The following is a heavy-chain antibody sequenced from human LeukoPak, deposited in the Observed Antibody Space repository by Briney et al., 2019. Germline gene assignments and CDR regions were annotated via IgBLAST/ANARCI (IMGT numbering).Heavy chain of an antibody. CDR1: GYTFTSYG. D-gene: IGHD5-24*01. CDR3: ARDRDGYNGGDY. J-gene: IGHJ4*02. V-gene: IGHV1-18*01. CDR2: ISTYNGNT. Sequence: ASVKVSCKASGYTFTSYGIIWVRQAPGQGLGWMGWISTYNGNTNYAQKIQGRVTMTTDTSTSTAYMELRSLRYDDTAVYYCARDRDGYNGGDYWGQGTLVTVSS.